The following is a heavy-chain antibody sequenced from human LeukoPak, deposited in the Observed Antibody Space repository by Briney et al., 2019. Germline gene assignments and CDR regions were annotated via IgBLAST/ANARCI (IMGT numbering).Heavy chain of an antibody. CDR1: GFTFSSYG. Sequence: TGGSLRLSCAASGFTFSSYGMHWVRQAPGKGLEWVAFIRYDGSNKYYADSVKGRFTISRDNSKNTLYLQMNSLRAEDTAVYYCAKARDTAMETAAFDIWGQGTMVTVSS. J-gene: IGHJ3*02. V-gene: IGHV3-30*02. CDR3: AKARDTAMETAAFDI. CDR2: IRYDGSNK. D-gene: IGHD5-18*01.